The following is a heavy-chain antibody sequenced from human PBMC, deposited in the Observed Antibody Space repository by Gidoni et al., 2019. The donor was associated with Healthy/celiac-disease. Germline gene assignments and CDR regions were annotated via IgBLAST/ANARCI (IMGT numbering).Heavy chain of an antibody. D-gene: IGHD3-22*01. J-gene: IGHJ4*02. CDR3: AMLGGHTYYYDSSINRGSDY. CDR2: IYYSGST. Sequence: GWIRQPPGKGLEWIGSIYYSGSTYYNPSLKSRVTISVDTSKNQFSLKLSSVTAADTAVYYCAMLGGHTYYYDSSINRGSDYCGQGTLITVSS. V-gene: IGHV4-39*01.